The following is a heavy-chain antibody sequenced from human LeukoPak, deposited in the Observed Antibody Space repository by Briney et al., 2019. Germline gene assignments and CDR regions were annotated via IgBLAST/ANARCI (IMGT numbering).Heavy chain of an antibody. CDR3: ARGRYYDILTGQPPFDY. V-gene: IGHV3-30-3*01. CDR1: GFTFSSYA. J-gene: IGHJ4*02. D-gene: IGHD3-9*01. CDR2: ISYDGSNK. Sequence: GGSLRLSCAASGFTFSSYAMHWVRQAPGKGLEWVAVISYDGSNKYYADSVKGRFTTSRDNSKNTLYLQMNSLRAEDTAVYYCARGRYYDILTGQPPFDYWGQGTLVTVSS.